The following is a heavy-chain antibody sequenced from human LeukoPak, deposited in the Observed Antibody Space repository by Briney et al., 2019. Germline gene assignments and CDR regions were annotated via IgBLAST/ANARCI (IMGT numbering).Heavy chain of an antibody. Sequence: ASVKVSCKATGCTFTIYTISSVRQAPGQGLEWMGGIIPIFGTANYAQKFQGRVTITADESTSTASMELSSLRSDDTAVYCCARDHWGSGMAHAAWGQGTLVTVSS. V-gene: IGHV1-69*13. D-gene: IGHD7-27*01. CDR2: IIPIFGTA. CDR1: GCTFTIYT. CDR3: ARDHWGSGMAHAA. J-gene: IGHJ5*02.